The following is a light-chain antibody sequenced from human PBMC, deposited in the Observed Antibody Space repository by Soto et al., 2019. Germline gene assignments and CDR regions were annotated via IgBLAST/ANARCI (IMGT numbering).Light chain of an antibody. V-gene: IGKV1-5*03. CDR1: QTISRW. CDR3: QHYNVYPWT. CDR2: EAS. J-gene: IGKJ1*01. Sequence: DIQMTQSPSTLSASVGDRVTITCRASQTISRWLAGYQQKPGKAPKLLIYEASSLQSGVPSRFSGSGSGTEFTLAISSLQPDDCASYYCQHYNVYPWTFGQGTKVHIK.